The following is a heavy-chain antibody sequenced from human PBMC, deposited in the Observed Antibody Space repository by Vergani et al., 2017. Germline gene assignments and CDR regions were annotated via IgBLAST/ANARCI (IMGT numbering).Heavy chain of an antibody. CDR3: ARDSRGWAAAGPLV. CDR1: GFTFSSYS. V-gene: IGHV3-21*01. D-gene: IGHD6-13*01. J-gene: IGHJ4*02. CDR2: ISSSSSYI. Sequence: EVQLVESGGGLVKPGGSLRLSCAASGFTFSSYSMNWVRQAPGKGLEWVSSISSSSSYIYYADSVKGRLTISRDNAKNSLYLQMNSLRAEDTAVYYCARDSRGWAAAGPLVWGQGTLVTVSS.